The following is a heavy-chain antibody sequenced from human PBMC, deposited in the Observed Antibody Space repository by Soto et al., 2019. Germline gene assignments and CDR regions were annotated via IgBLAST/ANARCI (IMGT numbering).Heavy chain of an antibody. CDR3: ARDTRINGMAV. CDR1: VGSISSGGYS. J-gene: IGHJ6*02. Sequence: TLSLTCAFSVGSISSGGYSCSRIRQPPGKGLEWIGYIYHSGSTYYNPSLKSRVTISVDRSKNQFSLKLSSVTAADTAVYYCARDTRINGMAVWGLSTTVTVSX. CDR2: IYHSGST. D-gene: IGHD3-22*01. V-gene: IGHV4-30-2*01.